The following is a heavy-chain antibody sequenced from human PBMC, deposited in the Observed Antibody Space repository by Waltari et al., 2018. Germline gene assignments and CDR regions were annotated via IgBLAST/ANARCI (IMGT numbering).Heavy chain of an antibody. V-gene: IGHV3-33*01. CDR1: GFTFDSYG. J-gene: IGHJ5*02. D-gene: IGHD6-6*01. CDR2: IWFDGSAK. Sequence: GGGVVQSGRALRLSCVASGFTFDSYGMHWVRQAPGKALEWVALIWFDGSAKYYSDSVKGRFTVSRDNSKNTFYLQLNSLRAEDTAVYYCARDMHSSSSALGWLDPWGQGTLVTVSS. CDR3: ARDMHSSSSALGWLDP.